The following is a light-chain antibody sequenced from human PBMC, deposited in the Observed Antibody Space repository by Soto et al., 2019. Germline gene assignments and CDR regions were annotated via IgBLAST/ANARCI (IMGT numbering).Light chain of an antibody. CDR3: SSYTSSSPCV. CDR2: EVS. J-gene: IGLJ1*01. Sequence: QSALTQPASVSGSPGQSITISCTGTSSDVGGYNYVSWYQQHPGKAPKLMIYEVSNRPSGVSNRFSGSKSGNTASLTISGLQAEDEADYYCSSYTSSSPCVFGTRTKVTVL. CDR1: SSDVGGYNY. V-gene: IGLV2-14*01.